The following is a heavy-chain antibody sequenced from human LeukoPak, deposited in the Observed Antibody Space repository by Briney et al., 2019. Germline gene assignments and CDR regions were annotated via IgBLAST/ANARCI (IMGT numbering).Heavy chain of an antibody. CDR1: GGSISSSSYY. CDR3: ARLSRAAGIFYYGTDV. V-gene: IGHV4-39*01. D-gene: IGHD6-13*01. J-gene: IGHJ6*02. Sequence: SETLSLTCTVSGGSISSSSYYWGWIRQPPGKGLEWIVSIYYSGSTYYNPSLKSRVTISVDTSKNQFSLKLSSVTAADAAVYYCARLSRAAGIFYYGTDVWGQGTTVTVSS. CDR2: IYYSGST.